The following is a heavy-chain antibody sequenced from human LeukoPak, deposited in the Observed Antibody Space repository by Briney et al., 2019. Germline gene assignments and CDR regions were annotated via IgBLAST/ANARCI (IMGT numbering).Heavy chain of an antibody. J-gene: IGHJ4*02. CDR3: ARDNWNYQGLDY. V-gene: IGHV4-31*03. Sequence: PSETLSLTCTVSGGSISSGGYYWSWIRQHPGKGPEWIGYIYYSGSTYYNPSLKSRVTISVDTSKNQFSLKLSSVTAADTAVYYCARDNWNYQGLDYWGQGTLVTVSS. CDR2: IYYSGST. CDR1: GGSISSGGYY. D-gene: IGHD1-7*01.